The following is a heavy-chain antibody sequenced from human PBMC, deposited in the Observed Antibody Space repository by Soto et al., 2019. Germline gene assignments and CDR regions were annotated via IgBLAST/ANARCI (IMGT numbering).Heavy chain of an antibody. CDR2: ISGSGGRT. J-gene: IGHJ4*02. CDR3: AKDRTGGYCSGTSCYVYYFGY. V-gene: IGHV3-23*01. D-gene: IGHD2-2*01. CDR1: GFTFSNYA. Sequence: HPGGSLRLSCAASGFTFSNYAMSWVRQAPGKGLEWVSAISGSGGRTYYADSVKGRFTISRDNSKNTLYLQMNSLRADDTAVYYCAKDRTGGYCSGTSCYVYYFGYCGQGTVFTVSS.